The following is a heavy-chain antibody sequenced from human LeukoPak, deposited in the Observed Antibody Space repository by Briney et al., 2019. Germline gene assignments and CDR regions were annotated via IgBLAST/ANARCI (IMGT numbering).Heavy chain of an antibody. CDR2: IIPIFGTA. CDR1: GGTFSSYA. Sequence: GASVKVSCKAPGGTFSSYAISWVRQAPGQGLEWMGGIIPIFGTANYAQKFQGRVTITTDESTSTAYMKLSSLRSEDTAVYYCARDRGGYGGNSGMDYWGQGTLVTVSS. D-gene: IGHD4-23*01. CDR3: ARDRGGYGGNSGMDY. J-gene: IGHJ4*02. V-gene: IGHV1-69*05.